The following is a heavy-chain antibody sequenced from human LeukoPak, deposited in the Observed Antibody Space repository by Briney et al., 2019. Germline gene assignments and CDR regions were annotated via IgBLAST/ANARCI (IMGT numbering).Heavy chain of an antibody. CDR2: KIRSGSTK. CDR3: ARVLRYCSGGNCYSGGLGYMDV. V-gene: IGHV3-11*01. J-gene: IGHJ6*03. D-gene: IGHD2-15*01. Sequence: TGGPLRLSCAASGFTFSDYNMRWIRQAPGKGLDWVSSKIRSGSTKYYADSVKGRFTISRDNAKNSLFLQMNSLRAEDTAVYYCARVLRYCSGGNCYSGGLGYMDVWGKGTTVTISS. CDR1: GFTFSDYN.